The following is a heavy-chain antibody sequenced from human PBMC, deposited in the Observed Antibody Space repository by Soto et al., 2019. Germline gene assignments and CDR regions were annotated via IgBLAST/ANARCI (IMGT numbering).Heavy chain of an antibody. V-gene: IGHV4-4*07. CDR1: GGSMINYY. CDR2: ISSTGST. D-gene: IGHD2-15*01. J-gene: IGHJ5*02. Sequence: SETLSLTCTASGGSMINYYWSWVRQTAGRGLEWVERISSTGSTKDNSSLMSGLIMSIDTSKNQMFLKVTYVTAAETAVYFCARDSLGDGRVLDLWGPGTVVTVSS. CDR3: ARDSLGDGRVLDL.